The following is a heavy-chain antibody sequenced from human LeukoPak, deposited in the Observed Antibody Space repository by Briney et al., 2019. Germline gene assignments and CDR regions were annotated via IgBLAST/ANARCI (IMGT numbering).Heavy chain of an antibody. CDR1: GYSISSGYY. CDR2: IYHSGST. D-gene: IGHD6-19*01. J-gene: IGHJ6*02. CDR3: ARDLRQWLGDYYYYGMDV. V-gene: IGHV4-38-2*02. Sequence: SETLSLTCTVSGYSISSGYYWGWIRQPPGKGLEWIGSIYHSGSTYYNPSLKSRVTISVDTSKNQFSLKLSSVTAADTAVYYCARDLRQWLGDYYYYGMDVWGQGTTVTVSS.